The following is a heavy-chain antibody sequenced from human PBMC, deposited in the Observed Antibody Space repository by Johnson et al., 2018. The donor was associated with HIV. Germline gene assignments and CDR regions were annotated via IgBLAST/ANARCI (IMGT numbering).Heavy chain of an antibody. CDR1: GFTFDDYA. J-gene: IGHJ3*01. CDR2: ISWNSGSI. CDR3: ARDGRDLVTRGSFDV. V-gene: IGHV3-9*01. Sequence: EVQLVESGGGLVQPGRSLRLSCAASGFTFDDYAMHWVRQAPGKGLEWVSGISWNSGSIGYADSVKGRFTISRDNSKNTLYLQMNSLRPEDTAVYYCARDGRDLVTRGSFDVWGQGTVVTVSS. D-gene: IGHD3-9*01.